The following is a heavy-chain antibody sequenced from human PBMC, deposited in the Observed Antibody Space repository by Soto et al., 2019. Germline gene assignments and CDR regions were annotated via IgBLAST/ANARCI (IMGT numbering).Heavy chain of an antibody. V-gene: IGHV4-61*01. D-gene: IGHD5-18*01. CDR1: CDSVSSGSYY. J-gene: IGHJ4*02. CDR2: IYYSGNT. CDR3: ARGGGVTATFDY. Sequence: KPSETLSLTCTVSCDSVSSGSYYWSWIRQPPGKGLQWISYIYYSGNTNDNPSLKSRVTISVDTSKNQFSLKLSSVTTADTAVYYCARGGGVTATFDYWGQGTLVTVSS.